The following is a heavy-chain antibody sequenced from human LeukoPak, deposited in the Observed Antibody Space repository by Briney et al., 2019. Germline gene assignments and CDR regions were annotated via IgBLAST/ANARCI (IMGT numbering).Heavy chain of an antibody. CDR3: AKVLVSGYYYDY. CDR1: GFTFSTYA. CDR2: ISGSGDST. D-gene: IGHD3-22*01. Sequence: GGSLRLSCAASGFTFSTYAMSWVRQAPGKGLEWVSSISGSGDSTHYTDSVKGRFTISRDNSRNTVYLQMNSLRAEDTALYYCAKVLVSGYYYDYWGQGTLVTVSS. V-gene: IGHV3-23*01. J-gene: IGHJ4*02.